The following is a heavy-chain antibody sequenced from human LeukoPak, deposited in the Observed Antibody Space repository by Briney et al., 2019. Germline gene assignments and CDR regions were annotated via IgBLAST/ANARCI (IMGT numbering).Heavy chain of an antibody. Sequence: PGGSLRLSCAASGFTFSSYWMSWVRQAPGKGLEWVANIKQDGSEKYYVDSVKGRFTISRDNAKNSLYLQMNSLRAEDTAVYYCARLYSSSWDYYYYMDVWGKGTTVTISS. J-gene: IGHJ6*03. D-gene: IGHD6-13*01. V-gene: IGHV3-7*01. CDR3: ARLYSSSWDYYYYMDV. CDR2: IKQDGSEK. CDR1: GFTFSSYW.